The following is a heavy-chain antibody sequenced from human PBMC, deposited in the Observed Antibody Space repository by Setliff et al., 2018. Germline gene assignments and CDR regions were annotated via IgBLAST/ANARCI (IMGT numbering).Heavy chain of an antibody. Sequence: GGSLRLSCVVSGLTVSNDFMGWVRQAPGKGLEWVSVIYNIGETRYADSVKGRFTISRDKSKNTLYLHLSSLRVEDTATYYCARSEANGGHDPFDIWGQGTMVTVSS. V-gene: IGHV3-53*01. J-gene: IGHJ3*02. CDR2: IYNIGET. D-gene: IGHD5-12*01. CDR1: GLTVSNDF. CDR3: ARSEANGGHDPFDI.